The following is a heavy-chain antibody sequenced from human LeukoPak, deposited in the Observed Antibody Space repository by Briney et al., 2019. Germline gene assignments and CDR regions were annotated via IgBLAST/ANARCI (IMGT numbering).Heavy chain of an antibody. V-gene: IGHV1-8*01. Sequence: WLGSMNPNNCNTGYAQKFQGRGNMTRMTSIDTAYMELNTLTSDDTAAYYCARGFYYYGLDVWGQGTTVTVSS. CDR3: ARGFYYYGLDV. J-gene: IGHJ6*02. CDR2: MNPNNCNT.